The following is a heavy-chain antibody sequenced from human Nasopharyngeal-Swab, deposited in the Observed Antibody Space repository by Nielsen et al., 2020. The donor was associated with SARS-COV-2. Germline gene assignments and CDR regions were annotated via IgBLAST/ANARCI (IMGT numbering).Heavy chain of an antibody. CDR2: IWYDGSNK. V-gene: IGHV3-33*08. D-gene: IGHD6-13*01. CDR1: GFTFSSYG. CDR3: ARERIAAAGPYYYGMDV. Sequence: GASLKISCAASGFTFSSYGMHWVRPAPGKRLEWVAVIWYDGSNKYYADSVKGRFTISRDNSKNTLSLQMNSRRPEDTAVYYCARERIAAAGPYYYGMDVWGQGTTVTVSS. J-gene: IGHJ6*02.